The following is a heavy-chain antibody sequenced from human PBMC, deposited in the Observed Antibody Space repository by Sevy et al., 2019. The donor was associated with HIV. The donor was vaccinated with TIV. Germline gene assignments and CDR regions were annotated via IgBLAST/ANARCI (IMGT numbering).Heavy chain of an antibody. CDR3: IRGLNGNDEPNGDY. CDR2: SRNRVNSYST. Sequence: GGSLRLSCVASGFTFTDHYMDWVRQAPGKGLEWIGRSRNRVNSYSTEYAASVKARFTISRDASGSSLYVQMNSLKTEDTAVYYCIRGLNGNDEPNGDYWGQGTLVTVSS. CDR1: GFTFTDHY. J-gene: IGHJ4*02. D-gene: IGHD1-1*01. V-gene: IGHV3-72*01.